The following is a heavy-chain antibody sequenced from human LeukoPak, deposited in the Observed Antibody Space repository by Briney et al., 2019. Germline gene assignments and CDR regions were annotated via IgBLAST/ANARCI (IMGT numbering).Heavy chain of an antibody. V-gene: IGHV4-59*01. CDR1: GGSLSSYY. CDR2: IYYSGST. CDR3: ARDSGTTGEVKFDP. J-gene: IGHJ5*02. Sequence: PSETLSLTCTVSGGSLSSYYWSWIRQPPGKGLEWIGYIYYSGSTNYNPSLKSRVTISADTSKNQFSLKLSSVTAADTAVYYCARDSGTTGEVKFDPWGQGTLVTVSS. D-gene: IGHD3-10*01.